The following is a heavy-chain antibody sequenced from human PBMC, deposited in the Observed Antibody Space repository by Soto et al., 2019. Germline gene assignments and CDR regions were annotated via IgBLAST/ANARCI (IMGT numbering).Heavy chain of an antibody. CDR3: ARGDMEELPGAVLNYYYCAMDV. V-gene: IGHV4-59*01. Sequence: PSETLSLTCTASGGSSSSYYCSWVRQPPGKGLEWIGYIYSSGRTNYNPSLKSRVTLSVDTSKNQFSLKLSSVTAADTAVYYWARGDMEELPGAVLNYYYCAMDVWGQGTTVTVSS. D-gene: IGHD2-2*01. CDR2: IYSSGRT. CDR1: GGSSSSYY. J-gene: IGHJ6*02.